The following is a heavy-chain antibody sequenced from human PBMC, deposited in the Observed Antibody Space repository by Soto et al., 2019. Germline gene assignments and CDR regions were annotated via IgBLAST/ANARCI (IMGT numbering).Heavy chain of an antibody. CDR1: GFTLGSHR. V-gene: IGHV3-74*01. CDR2: IDTDGGGT. D-gene: IGHD3-16*02. Sequence: DVQLVESGGGLVQPGGSLRVSCAASGFTLGSHRIHWVRQPPGKGLEWVSRIDTDGGGTSYADSVKGRFTISTDNGKNTGYLQMNGLRAEETAVYYCASLFDLWGQGTLVTVSS. J-gene: IGHJ5*02. CDR3: ASLFDL.